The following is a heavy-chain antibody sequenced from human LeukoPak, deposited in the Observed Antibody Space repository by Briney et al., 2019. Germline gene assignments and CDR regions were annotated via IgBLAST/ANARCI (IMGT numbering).Heavy chain of an antibody. CDR1: GFTFSSYS. D-gene: IGHD5-12*01. CDR2: ISSSSSYI. J-gene: IGHJ4*02. V-gene: IGHV3-21*01. Sequence: GGSLRLSCAASGFTFSSYSMNWVRQAPGKGLEWVSSISSSSSYIYYADSVKGRFTISRDNAKNSLYLQMNSLRAEDTAVYHCASSLLYSAYYFAEYWGQGTLVTVSS. CDR3: ASSLLYSAYYFAEY.